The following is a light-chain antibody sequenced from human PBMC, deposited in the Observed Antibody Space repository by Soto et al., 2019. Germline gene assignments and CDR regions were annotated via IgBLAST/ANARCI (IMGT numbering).Light chain of an antibody. J-gene: IGKJ4*01. CDR1: QSIVRA. V-gene: IGKV1-39*01. CDR3: QQYGSSPPLT. CDR2: AGS. Sequence: DIQLTQSTPSLSASVGDRGTITWLGSQSIVRALNWYQQKPGKAPKLLIYAGSILQSGVPSRFSGSGSGTDFTLTISRLEPEDFAVYYCQQYGSSPPLTFGGGTKVDIK.